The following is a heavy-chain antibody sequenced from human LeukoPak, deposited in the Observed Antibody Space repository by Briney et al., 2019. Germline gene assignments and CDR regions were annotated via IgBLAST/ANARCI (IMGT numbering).Heavy chain of an antibody. CDR2: IWYDGSNK. CDR3: ARGRRSSSWYVRGRGVDV. D-gene: IGHD6-13*01. V-gene: IGHV3-33*01. J-gene: IGHJ6*04. Sequence: GGSLRLSCAASGFTFSSYGMHWVRQAPGKGLEWVAVIWYDGSNKYYADSVKGRFTISRDNSKNTLYLQMNSLRAEDTAVYYCARGRRSSSWYVRGRGVDVWGKGTTVTVSS. CDR1: GFTFSSYG.